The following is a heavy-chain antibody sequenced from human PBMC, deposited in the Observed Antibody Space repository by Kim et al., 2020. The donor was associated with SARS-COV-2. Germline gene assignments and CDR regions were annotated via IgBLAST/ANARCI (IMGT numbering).Heavy chain of an antibody. J-gene: IGHJ6*02. CDR3: ARDEVSPGEDYYYYGMDV. D-gene: IGHD4-17*01. Sequence: SVKVSCKASGGTFSSYAISWVRQAPGQGLEWMGGIIPIFGTANYAQKFQGRVTITADESTSTAYMELSSLRSEDTAVYYCARDEVSPGEDYYYYGMDVWGQGTTVTVSS. V-gene: IGHV1-69*13. CDR2: IIPIFGTA. CDR1: GGTFSSYA.